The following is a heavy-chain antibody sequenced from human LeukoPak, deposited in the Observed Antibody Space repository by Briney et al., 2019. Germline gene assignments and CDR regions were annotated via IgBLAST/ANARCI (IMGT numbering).Heavy chain of an antibody. D-gene: IGHD1-26*01. J-gene: IGHJ4*02. CDR1: GYTFTSYY. CDR2: INPSGGST. CDR3: ARSSAGGYFDY. V-gene: IGHV1-46*01. Sequence: ATVKVSCKASGYTFTSYYMHWVRQAPGQGLEWMGIINPSGGSTSYAQKFQGRVTMTRDTSTSTVYMELSSLRSEDTAVYYCARSSAGGYFDYWGQGTLVTVSS.